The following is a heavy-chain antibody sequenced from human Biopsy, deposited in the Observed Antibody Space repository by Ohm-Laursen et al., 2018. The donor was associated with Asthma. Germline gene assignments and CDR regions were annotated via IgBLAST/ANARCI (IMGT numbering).Heavy chain of an antibody. Sequence: SQTLSLTCAVYGGSFSNYYWTWIRQPPGKGLELIGEINHRGSTNYNPTLKSRVTLSVDTSKNQFSVKLRSVTAADTAVYYCARSPYYYGLLGPTRGFGVYAVWGHGTLVTVSS. J-gene: IGHJ3*01. V-gene: IGHV4-34*01. D-gene: IGHD3-10*01. CDR1: GGSFSNYY. CDR2: INHRGST. CDR3: ARSPYYYGLLGPTRGFGVYAV.